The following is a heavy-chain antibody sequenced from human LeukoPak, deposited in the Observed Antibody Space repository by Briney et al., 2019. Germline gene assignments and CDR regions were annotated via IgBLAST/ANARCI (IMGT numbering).Heavy chain of an antibody. Sequence: GGSLRLSCAASGFTFSDYDTHWVRQPPGKGLEWVAAIVTAVDTYYTGSVKGRFTISRENAKNSLYLQMNSLRAGDTAVYYCARVAKERVGGVYYFDYWGQGTLVTVSS. CDR2: IVTAVDT. D-gene: IGHD1-1*01. V-gene: IGHV3-13*01. J-gene: IGHJ4*02. CDR1: GFTFSDYD. CDR3: ARVAKERVGGVYYFDY.